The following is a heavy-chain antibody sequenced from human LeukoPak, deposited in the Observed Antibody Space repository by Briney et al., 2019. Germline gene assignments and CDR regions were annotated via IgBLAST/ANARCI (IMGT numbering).Heavy chain of an antibody. Sequence: GGSLRLSCAASGFTFSSYAIHWVRQAPGKGLEWVAVISYDGSNKYYADSVKGRFTISRDNSKNTLYLQMNSLRAEVTGLYYWARVSAVGLLRFLGWSPGAFDIWGQGKMVTVSS. CDR3: ARVSAVGLLRFLGWSPGAFDI. D-gene: IGHD3-3*01. CDR2: ISYDGSNK. CDR1: GFTFSSYA. V-gene: IGHV3-30-3*01. J-gene: IGHJ3*02.